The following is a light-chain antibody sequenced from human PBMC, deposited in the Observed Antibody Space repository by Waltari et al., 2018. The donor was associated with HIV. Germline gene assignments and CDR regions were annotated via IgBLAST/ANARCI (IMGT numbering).Light chain of an antibody. CDR1: SSAVGGYNY. CDR2: DVS. Sequence: QSALTQPASVSGSPGQSITISCTGTSSAVGGYNYVSWYQQHPGKAPKLMIYDVSNRPSGVSNRFSGSKSGNTASLTISGLQAEDEADYYCSSYTSSSTFFGGGTKLTVL. V-gene: IGLV2-14*03. CDR3: SSYTSSSTF. J-gene: IGLJ2*01.